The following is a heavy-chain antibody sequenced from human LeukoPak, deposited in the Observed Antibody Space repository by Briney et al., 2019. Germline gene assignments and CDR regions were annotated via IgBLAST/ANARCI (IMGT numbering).Heavy chain of an antibody. CDR2: ISGSGDST. J-gene: IGHJ5*02. Sequence: GGSLRLYCAASGFTFSSYEMNWVRQAPGKGLEWVSSISGSGDSTYSADSVKGRFTISRDNSKNTLYLQMNSLRAEDTAVYYCAKDQGSLPTLNWFDPWGQGTLVTVSS. V-gene: IGHV3-23*01. CDR3: AKDQGSLPTLNWFDP. D-gene: IGHD2-15*01. CDR1: GFTFSSYE.